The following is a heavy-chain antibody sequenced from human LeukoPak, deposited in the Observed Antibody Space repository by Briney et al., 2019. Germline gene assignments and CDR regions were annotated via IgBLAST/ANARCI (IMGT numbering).Heavy chain of an antibody. J-gene: IGHJ4*02. D-gene: IGHD6-19*01. CDR3: ARDSSPYSSAWYSPFDY. Sequence: SETLSLTCTVSGGSISSYYWSWIRQPPGKGLEWIGNIYDSGSTNYNPSLKSRLTMSVDTSRNQFSLKLTSVTAADTAVYYCARDSSPYSSAWYSPFDYWGQGTLVTVSS. CDR1: GGSISSYY. CDR2: IYDSGST. V-gene: IGHV4-59*12.